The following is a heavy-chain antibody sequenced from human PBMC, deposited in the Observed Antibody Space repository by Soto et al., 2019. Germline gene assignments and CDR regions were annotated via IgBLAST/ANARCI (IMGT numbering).Heavy chain of an antibody. J-gene: IGHJ4*02. V-gene: IGHV4-30-2*01. Sequence: QLQLQESGSGLVKPSQTLSLTCAVSGGSISRGGYSWSWIRQPPGKGLEWIGYIYHIGSTYYNPSLKSRVTMSVDRSKNQFSLKLSSVTAADTAVYYCAAGGGLPRYYWGQGTLVTVSS. CDR2: IYHIGST. D-gene: IGHD5-12*01. CDR3: AAGGGLPRYY. CDR1: GGSISRGGYS.